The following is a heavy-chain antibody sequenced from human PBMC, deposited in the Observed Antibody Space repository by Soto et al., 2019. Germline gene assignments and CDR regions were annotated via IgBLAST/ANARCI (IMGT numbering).Heavy chain of an antibody. CDR3: ARGCKRWLSNTDWFDP. V-gene: IGHV1-8*01. J-gene: IGHJ5*02. D-gene: IGHD2-21*01. CDR1: GYTFTSYD. CDR2: MNPNSGNT. Sequence: ASVKVSCKASGYTFTSYDINWVRQATGQGLEWMGWMNPNSGNTGYAQKFQGRVTMTRNTSISTAYMELSSLRSEDTAVYYCARGCKRWLSNTDWFDPWGQGTLVTVSS.